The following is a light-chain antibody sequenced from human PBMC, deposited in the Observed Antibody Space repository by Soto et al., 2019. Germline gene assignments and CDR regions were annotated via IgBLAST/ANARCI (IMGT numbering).Light chain of an antibody. CDR1: SIDVGSYNF. Sequence: LTQPASVSGSPGQSIIISCTGSSIDVGSYNFVSWYQQHPGKAPKLMIYEVSKRPSGVSNRFSGSKSGNTASLTISGLQPEDEADYYCCSDAGNSGVFGGGTKVTVL. V-gene: IGLV2-23*02. CDR3: CSDAGNSGV. J-gene: IGLJ3*02. CDR2: EVS.